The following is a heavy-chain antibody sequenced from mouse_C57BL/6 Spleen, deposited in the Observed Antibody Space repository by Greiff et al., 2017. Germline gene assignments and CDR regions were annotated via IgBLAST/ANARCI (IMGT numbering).Heavy chain of an antibody. D-gene: IGHD2-4*01. J-gene: IGHJ4*01. Sequence: VQLQQSGAELVRPGASVKLSCKASGYTFTDYYINWVKQRPGQGLEWIARIYPGSGNTYYNEKFKGKATLTAEKSSSTAYMQLSSLTSEDSAVYFCARGWDYDVDYYAMDYWGQGTSVTVSS. CDR1: GYTFTDYY. CDR3: ARGWDYDVDYYAMDY. V-gene: IGHV1-76*01. CDR2: IYPGSGNT.